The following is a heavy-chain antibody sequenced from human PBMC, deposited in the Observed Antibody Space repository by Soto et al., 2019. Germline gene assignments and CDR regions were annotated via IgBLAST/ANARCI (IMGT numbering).Heavy chain of an antibody. CDR2: IDTSGTT. Sequence: PSETLSLTCTVSGGSINSYYWTWIRQPAGKGLEWIGLIDTSGTTNYNPSLKSRVTMSVDTSKNQFSLKLTSVTAADTAMYYCARGFGSSWYYFDYWGRGTLVTVSS. J-gene: IGHJ4*02. CDR1: GGSINSYY. CDR3: ARGFGSSWYYFDY. V-gene: IGHV4-4*07. D-gene: IGHD6-13*01.